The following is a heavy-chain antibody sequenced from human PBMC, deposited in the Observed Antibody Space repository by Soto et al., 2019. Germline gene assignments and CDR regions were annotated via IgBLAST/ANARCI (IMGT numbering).Heavy chain of an antibody. CDR3: AKDIGGYSLKAYYYGMDV. J-gene: IGHJ6*02. CDR2: ISWDGGST. CDR1: GFTFDDYT. D-gene: IGHD5-18*01. V-gene: IGHV3-43*01. Sequence: GGSLRLSCAASGFTFDDYTMHWVRQAPGKGLEWVSLISWDGGSTYYADSVKGRFTISRDNSKNSLYLQMNSLRTEDTALYYCAKDIGGYSLKAYYYGMDVWGQGTTVTVSS.